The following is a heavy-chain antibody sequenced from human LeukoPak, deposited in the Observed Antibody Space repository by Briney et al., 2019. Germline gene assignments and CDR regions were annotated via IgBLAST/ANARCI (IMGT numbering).Heavy chain of an antibody. CDR1: GYTFTAYY. CDR3: ARRCDTSSYYTYYFDY. J-gene: IGHJ4*02. V-gene: IGHV1-2*02. CDR2: INPNSGGT. D-gene: IGHD3-22*01. Sequence: ASVKVSCKTSGYTFTAYYIHWVRQAPGQGLEWMGWINPNSGGTNYAQKFQGRVTMTRDTSISTAYMELSRLRSDDTAVYFCARRCDTSSYYTYYFDYWGQGTLVTVSS.